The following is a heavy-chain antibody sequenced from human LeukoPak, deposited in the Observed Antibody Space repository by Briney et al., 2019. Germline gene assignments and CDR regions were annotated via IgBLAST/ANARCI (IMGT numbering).Heavy chain of an antibody. V-gene: IGHV4-39*07. CDR1: GGSISSSSYY. D-gene: IGHD6-13*01. CDR2: IYYSGST. J-gene: IGHJ4*02. Sequence: SETLSLTCTVSGGSISSSSYYWGWIRQPPGKGLEWIGSIYYSGSTYYNPSLKSRVTISVDTSKNQFSLKLSSVTAADTAVYYCARGDLREAAGGFDYWGQGTLVTVSS. CDR3: ARGDLREAAGGFDY.